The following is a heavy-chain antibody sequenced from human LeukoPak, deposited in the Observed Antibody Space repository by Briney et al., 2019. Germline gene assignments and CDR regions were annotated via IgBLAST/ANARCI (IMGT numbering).Heavy chain of an antibody. CDR1: GGSIDTYY. Sequence: PSETLSLTCTVSGGSIDTYYWSWIRQPPGKGLEWIGYISYSGTTKYNPSFKSRVTISVDTSKNQFSLKLYSVTTADTAVYYCARDVGTYCGGDCYHSGAYFDYWGQGTLVTVSS. D-gene: IGHD2-21*02. V-gene: IGHV4-59*01. CDR3: ARDVGTYCGGDCYHSGAYFDY. J-gene: IGHJ4*02. CDR2: ISYSGTT.